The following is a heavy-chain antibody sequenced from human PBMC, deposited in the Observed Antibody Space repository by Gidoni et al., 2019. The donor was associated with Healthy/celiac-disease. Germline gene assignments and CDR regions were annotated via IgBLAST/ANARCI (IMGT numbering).Heavy chain of an antibody. Sequence: QLQLQESGPGLVKPSKTLSLTCTVSGGSISSSSYYWGWIRQPPGKGLEWIGSIYYSGSTYYNPSLKSRVTISVDTSKNQFSLKLSSVTAADTAVYYCARLVKARMVRGVIITFDYWGQGTLVTVSS. D-gene: IGHD3-10*01. J-gene: IGHJ4*02. V-gene: IGHV4-39*01. CDR3: ARLVKARMVRGVIITFDY. CDR2: IYYSGST. CDR1: GGSISSSSYY.